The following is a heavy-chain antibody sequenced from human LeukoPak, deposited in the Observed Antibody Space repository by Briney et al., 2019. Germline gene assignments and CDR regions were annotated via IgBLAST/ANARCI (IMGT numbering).Heavy chain of an antibody. CDR1: GGSIRNSSYY. CDR3: ARTGYSSSWHGLNWFDP. CDR2: VFYSGST. D-gene: IGHD6-13*01. Sequence: SETLSLTCTVSGGSIRNSSYYWGWIRQPPGKGLEWIGSVFYSGSTFYNPSLRSRVTISVDTSRNHFSLRLRSVTAADTAVYYCARTGYSSSWHGLNWFDPWGQGTQVTVSS. J-gene: IGHJ5*02. V-gene: IGHV4-39*02.